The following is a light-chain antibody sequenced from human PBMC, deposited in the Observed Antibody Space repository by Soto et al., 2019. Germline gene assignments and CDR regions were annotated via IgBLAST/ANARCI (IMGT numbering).Light chain of an antibody. CDR3: QQYDSSRSFT. V-gene: IGKV3-20*01. J-gene: IGKJ3*01. CDR2: GAS. Sequence: EIVLTQSPGTLSLSPGERATLSCRASQSVSSSYLAWYQQKPGQAPRLLIYGASSRATGIPDRFSGSGSGTDFTLTISRLEPEDFAVYYCQQYDSSRSFTFGPGTKVDIK. CDR1: QSVSSSY.